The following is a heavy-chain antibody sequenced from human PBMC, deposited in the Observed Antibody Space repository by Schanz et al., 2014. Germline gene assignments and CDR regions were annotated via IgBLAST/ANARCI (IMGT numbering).Heavy chain of an antibody. Sequence: EVQLVESGGGLVKPGGSLRLSCAASGFSFSIFAMTWVRQAPGQGLEWVSGLTEGGGGTYYTDAVKGRFTISRDSSKNTLYLQMNSLRADDTAVYYCAKSKSQLPLFDYWGQGTLVAVSS. V-gene: IGHV3-23*04. CDR1: GFSFSIFA. CDR3: AKSKSQLPLFDY. J-gene: IGHJ4*02. D-gene: IGHD2-21*01. CDR2: LTEGGGGT.